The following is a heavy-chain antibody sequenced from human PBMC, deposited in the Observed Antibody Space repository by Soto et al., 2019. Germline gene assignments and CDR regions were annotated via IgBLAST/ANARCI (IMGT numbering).Heavy chain of an antibody. CDR2: IYYSGST. Sequence: PSETLSLTCTVSGGSISSGGYYWSWIRQHPGKGLEWIGYIYYSGSTYYNPSLKSRVTISVDTSKNQFSLKLSSVTAADTAVYYCARAPKDIVVVVAASTYYFDYWGQGTLVTVSS. CDR1: GGSISSGGYY. D-gene: IGHD2-15*01. CDR3: ARAPKDIVVVVAASTYYFDY. V-gene: IGHV4-31*03. J-gene: IGHJ4*02.